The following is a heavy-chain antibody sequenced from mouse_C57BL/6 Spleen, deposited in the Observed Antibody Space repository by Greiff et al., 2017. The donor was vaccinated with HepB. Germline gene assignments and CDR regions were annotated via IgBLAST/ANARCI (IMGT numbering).Heavy chain of an antibody. CDR2: IYPGDGDT. D-gene: IGHD1-1*01. CDR1: GYAFSSYW. J-gene: IGHJ2*01. V-gene: IGHV1-80*01. CDR3: ARWDYGKRFDY. Sequence: VQVVESGAELVKPGASVKISCKASGYAFSSYWMNWVKQRPGKGLEWIGQIYPGDGDTNYNGKFKGKATLTADKSSSTAYMQLSSLTSEDSAVYFCARWDYGKRFDYWGQGTTLTVSS.